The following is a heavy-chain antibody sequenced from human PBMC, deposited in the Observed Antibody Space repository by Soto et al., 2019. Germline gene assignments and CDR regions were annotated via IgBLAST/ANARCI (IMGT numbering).Heavy chain of an antibody. CDR3: ARDYGDYHFDY. Sequence: QLQLQESGPGLVRPSETLSLTCTVSGGSISSSSYYWGWIRQPPGKGLEWIGNIYYRGTTYYNPSLKSRVTISVDTSKNQFSLKLASVTAADTAVYYCARDYGDYHFDYWGQGTLVSVSS. J-gene: IGHJ4*02. D-gene: IGHD4-17*01. CDR1: GGSISSSSYY. V-gene: IGHV4-39*02. CDR2: IYYRGTT.